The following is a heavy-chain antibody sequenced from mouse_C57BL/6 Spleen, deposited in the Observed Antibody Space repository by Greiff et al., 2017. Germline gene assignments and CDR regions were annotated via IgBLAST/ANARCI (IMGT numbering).Heavy chain of an antibody. J-gene: IGHJ4*01. V-gene: IGHV1-66*01. D-gene: IGHD2-1*01. CDR2: IYPGSGNT. CDR3: ARGDGNYPAMDY. Sequence: VQLQQSGPELVKPGASVKISCKASGYSFTSYYIHWVKQRPGQGLEWIGWIYPGSGNTKYNEKFKGKATLTADTSSSTAYMQLSSLTSEDSAVYYCARGDGNYPAMDYWGQGTSVTVSS. CDR1: GYSFTSYY.